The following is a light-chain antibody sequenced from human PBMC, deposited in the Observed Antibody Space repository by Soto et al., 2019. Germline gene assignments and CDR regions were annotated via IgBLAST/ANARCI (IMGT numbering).Light chain of an antibody. CDR2: YAS. V-gene: IGKV1-39*01. CDR1: QSIRNF. J-gene: IGKJ2*01. Sequence: DIQMTQSPSSLSASVGDRVTVTCRASQSIRNFLNWYQQKPGKAPMLMIFYASSLESGVPSRFSGIGSGTDFTLTISSLQPEDFATYYCQQSYRTPYTFGQGTKLEIK. CDR3: QQSYRTPYT.